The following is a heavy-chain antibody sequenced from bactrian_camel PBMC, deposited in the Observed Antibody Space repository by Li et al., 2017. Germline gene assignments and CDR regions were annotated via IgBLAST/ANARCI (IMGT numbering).Heavy chain of an antibody. J-gene: IGHJ4*01. CDR1: GRTYPNYV. D-gene: IGHD4*01. CDR3: AAGDADSADSDYCARILLMNYRYDY. V-gene: IGHV3S53*01. CDR2: VDSTGNA. Sequence: HVQLVESGGGSVQAGTSLILSCAAVGRTYPNYVMGWLRQAPGKEREGVATVDSTGNANYAESVKGRFTISQDSASNTVYLQMNGLTAEDTAMYYCAAGDADSADSDYCARILLMNYRYDYLGQGTQVTVS.